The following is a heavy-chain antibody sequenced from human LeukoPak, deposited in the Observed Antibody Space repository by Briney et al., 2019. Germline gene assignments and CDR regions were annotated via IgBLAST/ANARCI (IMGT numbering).Heavy chain of an antibody. Sequence: PSETLSLTCAVYGGSFSGYYWSWIRPPPGKGVEWIGEINHSGSTNYNPSLNSRTTISSAPYMNHFSLKLSSLTAADTAVYYFARALPHYYILTGYYPKYYYYDMDVWGQGTTVTVSS. CDR3: ARALPHYYILTGYYPKYYYYDMDV. J-gene: IGHJ6*02. CDR2: INHSGST. V-gene: IGHV4-34*01. CDR1: GGSFSGYY. D-gene: IGHD3-9*01.